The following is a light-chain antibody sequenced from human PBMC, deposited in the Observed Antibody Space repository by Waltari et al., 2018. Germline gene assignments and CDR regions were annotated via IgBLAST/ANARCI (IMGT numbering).Light chain of an antibody. J-gene: IGKJ3*01. CDR3: QQRSNWPLT. CDR1: QSVSSY. CDR2: DAS. Sequence: EIVLTQSPATLSLSPGEIATLSSRASQSVSSYLAWYQQKPGQAPRLLIYDASNRATGIPARFSGSGSGTDFTLTISSLEPEDFAVYYCQQRSNWPLTFGPGTKVDIK. V-gene: IGKV3-11*01.